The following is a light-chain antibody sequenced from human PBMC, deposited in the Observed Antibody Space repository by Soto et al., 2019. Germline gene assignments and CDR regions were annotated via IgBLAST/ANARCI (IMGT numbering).Light chain of an antibody. CDR3: QQTNRYPIT. J-gene: IGKJ5*01. CDR1: QDISSA. CDR2: AAS. V-gene: IGKV1-9*01. Sequence: DIQLTHSPSFLSASVGDSVTIXXRASQDISSALAWYQQKPGKAPKVXIHAASTLQSGVPSRFSGSGSGTEFTLTINSLQPEDFATYYCQQTNRYPITFGQGTRLEIK.